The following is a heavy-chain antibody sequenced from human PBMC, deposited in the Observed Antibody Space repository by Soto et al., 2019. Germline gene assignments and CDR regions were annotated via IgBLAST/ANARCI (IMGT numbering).Heavy chain of an antibody. CDR1: GFTLSSYW. V-gene: IGHV3-7*05. Sequence: EVQLVESGGGLVQPGGSLRLSCVASGFTLSSYWMSWVRQAPGKGPEWVANIKGDGSEKYYADSVKGRFTISRDNAKNSLLLEMNSLRAEDTALYYCARCVGAVAGSNLGQGTRVTVSS. D-gene: IGHD6-19*01. CDR2: IKGDGSEK. J-gene: IGHJ1*01. CDR3: ARCVGAVAGSN.